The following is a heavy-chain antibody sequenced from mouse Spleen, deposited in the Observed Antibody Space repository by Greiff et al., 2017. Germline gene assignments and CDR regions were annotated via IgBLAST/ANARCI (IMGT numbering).Heavy chain of an antibody. Sequence: EVQRVESGGGLVKLGGSLKLSCAASGFTFSSYAMSWVRQTPEKRLEWVATISSGGGNTYYPDSVKGRFTISRDNAKNTLYLQMSSLKSEDTAMYYCARQGAYYGNYDWYFDVWGAGTTVTVSS. CDR3: ARQGAYYGNYDWYFDV. V-gene: IGHV5-9-3*01. CDR2: ISSGGGNT. D-gene: IGHD2-10*01. J-gene: IGHJ1*01. CDR1: GFTFSSYA.